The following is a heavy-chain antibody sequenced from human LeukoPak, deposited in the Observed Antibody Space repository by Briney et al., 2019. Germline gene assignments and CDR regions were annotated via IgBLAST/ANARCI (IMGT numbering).Heavy chain of an antibody. J-gene: IGHJ4*02. D-gene: IGHD6-13*01. V-gene: IGHV4-39*01. CDR2: VHYSGGS. Sequence: SETLSLTCTVSGGSISSSTYYWGWIRQSPGKGLEWIGSVHYSGGSYYSPSLKSRVTISLNTSKNQFSLKLTSVTAADTAVYYCARGAGQSAALDYWGQGTLVTVSS. CDR1: GGSISSSTYY. CDR3: ARGAGQSAALDY.